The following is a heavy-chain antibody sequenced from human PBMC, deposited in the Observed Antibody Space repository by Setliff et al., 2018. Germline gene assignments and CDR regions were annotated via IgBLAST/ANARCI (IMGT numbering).Heavy chain of an antibody. D-gene: IGHD6-13*01. V-gene: IGHV5-51*01. CDR1: GYNFINYW. J-gene: IGHJ4*02. Sequence: GESLKISCKGSGYNFINYWIGWVRQMPGKGLEWMGIIYPSDSDIRYSPSFQGQVTISADKSISTAYLQWSSLKASDTAIYYCSRPAYSSRWYEIKGFDYWGQGTLVT. CDR3: SRPAYSSRWYEIKGFDY. CDR2: IYPSDSDI.